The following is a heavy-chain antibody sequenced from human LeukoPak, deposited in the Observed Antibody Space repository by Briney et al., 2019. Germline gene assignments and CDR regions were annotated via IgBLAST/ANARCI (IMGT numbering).Heavy chain of an antibody. CDR2: ISSSSSYI. V-gene: IGHV3-21*01. Sequence: PGGSLRLSCAASGFTFSSYSMNWVRRAPGKGLEWVSSISSSSSYIYYADSVKGRFTISRDNAKNSLYLQMNSLRAEDTAVYYCARVGIYDFWSGYTSDYWGQGTLVTVSS. D-gene: IGHD3-3*01. J-gene: IGHJ4*02. CDR1: GFTFSSYS. CDR3: ARVGIYDFWSGYTSDY.